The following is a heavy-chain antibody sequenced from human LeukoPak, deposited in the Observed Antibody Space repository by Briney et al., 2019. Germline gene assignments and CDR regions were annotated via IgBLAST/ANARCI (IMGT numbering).Heavy chain of an antibody. J-gene: IGHJ4*02. D-gene: IGHD1-26*01. CDR2: VTYDRRTE. V-gene: IGHV3-30*03. Sequence: GGSLRLSCLASGFIFSRYGFHWVRQAPGKGPEWVAGVTYDRRTEFYADSVRGRFTLSRDNSKNAVYLQMDSLRSEDTAVYYCARACSSRWELLPCAGFDYWGQGTLVTVSS. CDR1: GFIFSRYG. CDR3: ARACSSRWELLPCAGFDY.